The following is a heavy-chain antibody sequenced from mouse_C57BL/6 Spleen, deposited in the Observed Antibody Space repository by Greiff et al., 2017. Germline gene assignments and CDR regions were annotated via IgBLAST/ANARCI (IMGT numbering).Heavy chain of an antibody. CDR1: GYSITSGYY. Sequence: VQLQQSGPGLVKPSQSLSLTCSVTGYSITSGYYWNWIRQFPGNKLEWMGYISYDGSNNYNPSLKNRISITRDTSKNQFFLKLNSVTTEDTATYYCARGGGDHYFDYWGQGTTLTVSS. CDR2: ISYDGSN. CDR3: ARGGGDHYFDY. V-gene: IGHV3-6*01. J-gene: IGHJ2*01. D-gene: IGHD3-3*01.